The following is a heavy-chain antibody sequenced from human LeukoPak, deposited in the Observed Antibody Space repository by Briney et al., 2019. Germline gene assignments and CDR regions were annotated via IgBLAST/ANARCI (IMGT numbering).Heavy chain of an antibody. D-gene: IGHD7-27*01. Sequence: YPSETLSLTCAVYGGSFSGYYWSWIRQPPGKGLEWIGEINHSGSTNYNPSLKSRVTISVDTSKNQFSLKLSSVTAADTAVYYCATDHLGEGFIWGQGTLVTVSS. J-gene: IGHJ4*02. CDR1: GGSFSGYY. CDR3: ATDHLGEGFI. CDR2: INHSGST. V-gene: IGHV4-34*01.